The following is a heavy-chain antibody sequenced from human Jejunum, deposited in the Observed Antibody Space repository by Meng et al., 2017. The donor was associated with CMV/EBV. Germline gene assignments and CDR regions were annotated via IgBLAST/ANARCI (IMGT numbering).Heavy chain of an antibody. CDR3: AKGYGNSFKY. V-gene: IGHV4-4*07. CDR2: IITSGST. Sequence: QVALQESGPGVVKPSETLSLACTVSGGSFTTYYWSWIRQRAGKGLEWIGRIITSGSTNYNPSLRSRVIMPVDTSKNQFFLKLRSVTAADTAVYFCAKGYGNSFKYWGQGTLVTVSS. D-gene: IGHD3-16*01. CDR1: GGSFTTYY. J-gene: IGHJ4*02.